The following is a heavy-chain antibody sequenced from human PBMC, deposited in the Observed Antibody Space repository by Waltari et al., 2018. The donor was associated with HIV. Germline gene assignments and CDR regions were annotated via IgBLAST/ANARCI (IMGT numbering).Heavy chain of an antibody. Sequence: QVQLQESGPGLVKPSETLSLTCTVSSGSISSSSSYWGGIRQPPGGGLEWIGNIYDSGSTYYNPSLKSRVTISVDTSKNQFSLKLSSVTAADTAVYYCANLPFVYFDYWGQGTLVTVSS. CDR1: SGSISSSSSY. J-gene: IGHJ4*02. CDR2: IYDSGST. V-gene: IGHV4-39*01. CDR3: ANLPFVYFDY.